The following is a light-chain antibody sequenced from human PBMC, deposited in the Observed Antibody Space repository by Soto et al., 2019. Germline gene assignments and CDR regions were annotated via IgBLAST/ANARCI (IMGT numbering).Light chain of an antibody. Sequence: EIVLTQSPATLSLSPGERATLSCRANQTLNNYLAWFQQKPGQAPRLLIYEASTRAAGIPARFSGSGSGTDFTLTISSPEPEDFVVYYCQQRTNWPPFNFCQGTKLEIK. CDR3: QQRTNWPPFN. CDR2: EAS. CDR1: QTLNNY. V-gene: IGKV3-11*01. J-gene: IGKJ2*01.